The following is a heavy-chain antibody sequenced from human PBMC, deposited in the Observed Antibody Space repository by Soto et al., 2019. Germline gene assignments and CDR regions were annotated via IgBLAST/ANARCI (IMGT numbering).Heavy chain of an antibody. CDR2: ISYDGSNK. Sequence: PGGSLRLSCAASGFTFSSYGMHWVRQAPGKGLEWVAVISYDGSNKYYADSVKGRFTISRDNSKNTLYLQMNSLRAEDTAVYYCAKDPKTYYYDSSGPPSQWGQGTLVTVSS. CDR3: AKDPKTYYYDSSGPPSQ. D-gene: IGHD3-22*01. CDR1: GFTFSSYG. J-gene: IGHJ4*02. V-gene: IGHV3-30*18.